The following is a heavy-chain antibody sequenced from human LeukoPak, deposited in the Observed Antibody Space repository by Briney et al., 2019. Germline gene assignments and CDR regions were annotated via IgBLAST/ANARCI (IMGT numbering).Heavy chain of an antibody. CDR2: INGGSSPI. CDR1: GFTFSSYS. Sequence: GGSLRLSCAVSGFTFSSYSMNWVRQAPGKGLEWVSYINGGSSPIYYADSVRGRFTISRDNAKNSLYLQMNSLRAEDTAVYYCARGLGSYVGDFDYWGQGTLVTVSS. D-gene: IGHD1-26*01. J-gene: IGHJ4*02. CDR3: ARGLGSYVGDFDY. V-gene: IGHV3-48*01.